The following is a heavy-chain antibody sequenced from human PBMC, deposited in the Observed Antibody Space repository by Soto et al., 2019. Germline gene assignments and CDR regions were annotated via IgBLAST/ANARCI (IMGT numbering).Heavy chain of an antibody. D-gene: IGHD2-15*01. CDR2: INSDGSST. CDR1: GFTFSSYW. V-gene: IGHV3-74*01. J-gene: IGHJ4*02. Sequence: EVQLVESGGGLVQPGGSLRLSCAASGFTFSSYWMHWVRQAPGKGLVWVSRINSDGSSTSYADSVKGRFTISRDNAKNTLYLPMNSLRAEDTAVYYCVRTSMVVAAATRADYWGQGTLVTVSS. CDR3: VRTSMVVAAATRADY.